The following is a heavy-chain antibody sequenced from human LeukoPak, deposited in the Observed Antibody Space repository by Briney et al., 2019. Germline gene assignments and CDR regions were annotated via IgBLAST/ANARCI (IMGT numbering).Heavy chain of an antibody. V-gene: IGHV1-8*01. CDR3: ARAAGDLDY. J-gene: IGHJ4*02. CDR1: VYTFTNYD. CDR2: MNPNSGNT. Sequence: ASVTVSYKASVYTFTNYDINWVRQATGQGLEWVEWMNPNSGNTGSAQKFQGRVTMTRDTSISTAYMELSSLRSEDTAIYYCARAAGDLDYWGQGTLVTVSS.